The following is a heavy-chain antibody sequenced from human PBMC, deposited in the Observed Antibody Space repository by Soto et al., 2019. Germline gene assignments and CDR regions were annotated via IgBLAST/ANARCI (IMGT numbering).Heavy chain of an antibody. CDR1: GFTLPTTGMF. V-gene: IGHV2-70*01. CDR3: TRTGHYGPGTDRGGNSFDP. CDR2: IDWDDDK. J-gene: IGHJ5*02. Sequence: SGGTLVNHPQTLTLTGTFSGFTLPTTGMFVSWIRQPPGKAMEWLALIDWDDDKYYSTSLKTRLTISKDSSKNQVVLTMTNMDPVDTTTCCGTRTGHYGPGTDRGGNSFDPAGRGTRVTVSA. D-gene: IGHD3-10*01.